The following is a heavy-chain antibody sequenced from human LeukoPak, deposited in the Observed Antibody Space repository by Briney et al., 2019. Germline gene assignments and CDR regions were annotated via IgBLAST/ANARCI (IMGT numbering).Heavy chain of an antibody. D-gene: IGHD1-26*01. J-gene: IGHJ3*01. CDR3: VRDWEGFNFAL. CDR2: VYNSRST. V-gene: IGHV4-59*02. CDR1: GGSVSSYY. Sequence: SETLSLTCTVSGGSVSSYYWSWVRQPPGEGRELIAYVYNSRSTNYNPSLKSLVTLSLESSKNQFSLKMKSVTAADTAVYYCVRDWEGFNFALWGQGTMVTVSS.